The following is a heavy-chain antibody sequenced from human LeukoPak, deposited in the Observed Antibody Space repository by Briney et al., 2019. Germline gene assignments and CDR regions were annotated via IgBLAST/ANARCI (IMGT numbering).Heavy chain of an antibody. D-gene: IGHD4/OR15-4a*01. J-gene: IGHJ6*03. V-gene: IGHV4-59*02. CDR2: IYNSGIT. CDR1: GGSVSSHF. CDR3: ARDHLPEGAPGYYMDV. Sequence: KPSETLSLTCTVSGGSVSSHFWSWIRQPPGKGLEWIGYIYNSGITNYSPSLKSRVTMSVDTSKNQFSLMLRSVTAADTAVYYCARDHLPEGAPGYYMDVWGKGTTVTVSS.